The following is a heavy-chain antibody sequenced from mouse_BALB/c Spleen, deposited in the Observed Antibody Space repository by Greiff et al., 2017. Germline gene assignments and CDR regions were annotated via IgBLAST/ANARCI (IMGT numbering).Heavy chain of an antibody. Sequence: EVMLVESGGGLVQPGGSRKLSCAASGFTFSSFGMHWVRQAPEKGLEWVAYISSGSSTIYYADTVKGRFTISRDNPKNTLFLQMTSLRSEDTAMYYCARRRDYGLDYGGQGTTLTVSS. CDR3: ARRRDYGLDY. V-gene: IGHV5-17*02. D-gene: IGHD1-2*01. CDR2: ISSGSSTI. CDR1: GFTFSSFG. J-gene: IGHJ2*01.